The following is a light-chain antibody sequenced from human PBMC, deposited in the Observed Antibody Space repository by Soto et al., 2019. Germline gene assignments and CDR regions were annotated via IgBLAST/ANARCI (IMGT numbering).Light chain of an antibody. V-gene: IGKV3-15*01. Sequence: EIVMTRSQATLSVAPGEVSIAVVAASQSINNDLGWYQQKPGQAPRLLIYGASTRATGIPDRFSGSGSGTDFTLTIGRLEPEDFAVYYCHPYSTSLGPFGQGTKVDIK. CDR1: QSINND. CDR3: HPYSTSLGP. CDR2: GAS. J-gene: IGKJ1*01.